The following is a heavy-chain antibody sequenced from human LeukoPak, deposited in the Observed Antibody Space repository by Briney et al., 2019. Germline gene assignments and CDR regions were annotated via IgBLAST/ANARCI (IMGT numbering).Heavy chain of an antibody. CDR1: GGSFSGYY. CDR2: INHSGST. Sequence: PSETLSLTCAVYGGSFSGYYWSWIRQPPGKGLEWIGEINHSGSTNYNPSLKSRVTVSVDTSKNQFSLNLSSVTAADTAVYYCARVRSDSSGYYPDAFDIWGQGTMVTVSS. J-gene: IGHJ3*02. CDR3: ARVRSDSSGYYPDAFDI. V-gene: IGHV4-34*01. D-gene: IGHD3-22*01.